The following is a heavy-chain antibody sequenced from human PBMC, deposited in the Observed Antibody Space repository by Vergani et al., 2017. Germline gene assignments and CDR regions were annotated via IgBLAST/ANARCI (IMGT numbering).Heavy chain of an antibody. Sequence: VQLVESGGGVVQPGRSLRLSCAASGFTFSSYGMHWVRQAPGKGLEWVAVIWYDGSNKYYADSVKGRFTISRDNSKNTLYLQMNSLRAEDTAVYYCARVSKLGYCSSTSCPIDYWGQGTLVTVSS. CDR3: ARVSKLGYCSSTSCPIDY. CDR2: IWYDGSNK. CDR1: GFTFSSYG. J-gene: IGHJ4*02. D-gene: IGHD2-2*01. V-gene: IGHV3-33*08.